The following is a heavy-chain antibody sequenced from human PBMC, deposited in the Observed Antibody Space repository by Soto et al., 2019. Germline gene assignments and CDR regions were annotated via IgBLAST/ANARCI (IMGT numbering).Heavy chain of an antibody. CDR2: ITTGDDT. J-gene: IGHJ3*02. D-gene: IGHD3-16*01. CDR1: GFTFSSYD. Sequence: GGSLRLSCAASGFTFSSYDMHWVRQVTGKGLEWVSYITTGDDTSYPDSVQGRFTISRENAKNSLYLQMNNLRAGDTAIYYCARVAQDFGALDIWGQGTTVTVSS. V-gene: IGHV3-13*01. CDR3: ARVAQDFGALDI.